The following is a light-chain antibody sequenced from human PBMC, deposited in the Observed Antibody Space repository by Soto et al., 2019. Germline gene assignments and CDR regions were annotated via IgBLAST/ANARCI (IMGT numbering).Light chain of an antibody. CDR2: GAS. J-gene: IGKJ1*01. CDR3: QQYYSYST. V-gene: IGKV3-15*01. CDR1: QSINSE. Sequence: EIVMTQSPATLSLSPGERAALSCRASQSINSELAWYQQKPGQPPRLLIYGASTRATGVPARFTGSESGSEFTLTISGLQSEDFAVYYCQQYYSYSTFGQGTKVEVK.